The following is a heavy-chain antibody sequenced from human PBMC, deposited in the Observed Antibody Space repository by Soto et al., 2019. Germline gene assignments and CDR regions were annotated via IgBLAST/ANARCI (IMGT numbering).Heavy chain of an antibody. CDR2: MNPNSGTT. CDR1: GYTFTSYD. Sequence: GASVKVPCKASGYTFTSYDINWVRQSTGQGLEWLGWMNPNSGTTGYAQRFQGRVTMTRNTAISTAYMELSSLRSEDTAMYYCARVACTGGRRYYEYWGQGTLVTVSS. CDR3: ARVACTGGRRYYEY. D-gene: IGHD2-8*02. J-gene: IGHJ4*02. V-gene: IGHV1-8*01.